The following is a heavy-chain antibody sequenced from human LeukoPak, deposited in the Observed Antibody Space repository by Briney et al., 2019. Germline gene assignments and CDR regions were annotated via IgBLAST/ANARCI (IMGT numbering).Heavy chain of an antibody. CDR1: GFTFSSYA. V-gene: IGHV3-30-3*01. CDR2: ISYDGSNK. J-gene: IGHJ3*02. Sequence: GGSLRLPCAASGFTFSSYAMHWVRQAPGKGMEWVAVISYDGSNKYYADSVKGRFTISRDNSKNTLYLQMNSLRAEDTAVYYCAREYAVVNPDAFDIWGQGTMVTVSS. D-gene: IGHD4-23*01. CDR3: AREYAVVNPDAFDI.